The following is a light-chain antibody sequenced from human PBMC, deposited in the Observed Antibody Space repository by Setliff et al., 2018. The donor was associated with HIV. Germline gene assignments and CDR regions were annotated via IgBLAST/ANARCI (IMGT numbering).Light chain of an antibody. CDR3: FLTYSGARRV. V-gene: IGLV7-46*01. CDR2: DTS. Sequence: QAVVTQEPSLTVSPGGTVTLTCDSITGTVTSGHYPYWFQQKPGQAPRTLIYDTSNKHSWTPARFSGSLLGGKAALTLSGAQPEDEAAYFCFLTYSGARRVFGGGTKVTV. J-gene: IGLJ3*02. CDR1: TGTVTSGHY.